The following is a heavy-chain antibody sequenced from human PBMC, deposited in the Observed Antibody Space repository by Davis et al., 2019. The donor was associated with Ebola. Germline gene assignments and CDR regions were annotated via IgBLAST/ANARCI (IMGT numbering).Heavy chain of an antibody. D-gene: IGHD3-22*01. Sequence: GESLKISCAASEFTFSSYTMGWLRQAPGKGLEWVSGISSSGGSTYYADSVKGRFTISRDNSKNTLYLQMNSLRAEDTAVYYCARVRWTSGYYFDYWGQGTLVTVSS. V-gene: IGHV3-23*01. CDR3: ARVRWTSGYYFDY. CDR1: EFTFSSYT. CDR2: ISSSGGST. J-gene: IGHJ4*02.